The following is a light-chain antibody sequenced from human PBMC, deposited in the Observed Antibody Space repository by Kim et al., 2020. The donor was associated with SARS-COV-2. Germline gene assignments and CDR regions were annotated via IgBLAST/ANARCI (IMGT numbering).Light chain of an antibody. Sequence: GQSITISCTGTSSDVGGYNYVSWYQQHPGKAPKLMIYSVSHRPSGVSNRFSGSKSGNTASLTISGLQTEDEADYYCSSYTSSSTVVFGGGTQLTVL. J-gene: IGLJ2*01. CDR3: SSYTSSSTVV. CDR1: SSDVGGYNY. CDR2: SVS. V-gene: IGLV2-14*03.